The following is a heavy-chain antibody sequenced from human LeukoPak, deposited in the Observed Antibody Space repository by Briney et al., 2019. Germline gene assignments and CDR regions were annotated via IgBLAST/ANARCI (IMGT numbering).Heavy chain of an antibody. V-gene: IGHV1-2*02. CDR1: GYTFTGYY. D-gene: IGHD4-17*01. CDR3: ARGATFYGDYDGYYYYYYVDV. J-gene: IGHJ6*03. CDR2: INPNSGGT. Sequence: ASVKVSCKASGYTFTGYYMHWVRQAPGQGLEWVGWINPNSGGTNYAQKFQGRVTMTRDTSISTAYMELSRLRSDDTAVYYCARGATFYGDYDGYYYYYYVDVWGKGTTVTVSS.